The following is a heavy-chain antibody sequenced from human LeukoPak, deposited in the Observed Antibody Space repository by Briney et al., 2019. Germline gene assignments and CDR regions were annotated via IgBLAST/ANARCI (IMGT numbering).Heavy chain of an antibody. Sequence: SETLSLTCAVYGGSFSGYYWSWIRQPPGKGLEWIGEINHSGSTNYNPSLKSRVTISVDTSKNQFSLKLSSVTAADTAVYYCARVWNPGYSSGWSSRFDPWGQGTLVTVSS. V-gene: IGHV4-34*01. CDR1: GGSFSGYY. CDR2: INHSGST. CDR3: ARVWNPGYSSGWSSRFDP. D-gene: IGHD6-13*01. J-gene: IGHJ5*02.